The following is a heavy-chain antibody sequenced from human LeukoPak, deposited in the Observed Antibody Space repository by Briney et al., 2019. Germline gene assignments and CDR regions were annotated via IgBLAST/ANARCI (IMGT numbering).Heavy chain of an antibody. CDR3: ARHITMVRGAGGDAFDI. Sequence: GASLRISCKGSGSSFTSYWISGVRQMPGKGLEWMGRIDPSDSYTNYSPSFQGHVTTSADKSISTAYLQWISLKASDTAMYYCARHITMVRGAGGDAFDIWGQGTMVTVSS. V-gene: IGHV5-10-1*01. D-gene: IGHD3-10*01. J-gene: IGHJ3*02. CDR2: IDPSDSYT. CDR1: GSSFTSYW.